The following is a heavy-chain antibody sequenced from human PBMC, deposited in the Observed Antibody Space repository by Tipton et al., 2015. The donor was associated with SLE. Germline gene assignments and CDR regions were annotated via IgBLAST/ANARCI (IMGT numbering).Heavy chain of an antibody. J-gene: IGHJ2*01. CDR3: ARVGFTEMATTPQGHFDL. CDR2: IYYSGST. Sequence: LRLSCTVSGGSISGYYWSWIRQPPGKGLEWIGYIYYSGSTNYNPSLKSRVTISVDTSKNQFSLKLSPVTAADTAVYYCARVGFTEMATTPQGHFDLWGRGTLVTVSS. V-gene: IGHV4-59*01. CDR1: GGSISGYY. D-gene: IGHD5-24*01.